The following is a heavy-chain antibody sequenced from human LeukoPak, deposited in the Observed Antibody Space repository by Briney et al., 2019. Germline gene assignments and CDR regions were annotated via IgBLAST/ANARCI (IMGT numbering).Heavy chain of an antibody. CDR3: ASLSGSTGYSSGWYPLGY. CDR2: ISWNSGSI. Sequence: PGGSLRLSCAASGFTFDDYAMHWVRQAPGKGLEWVSGISWNSGSIGFADSVKGRFTISRDNAKNSLYLQMNSLRAEDTAVYYCASLSGSTGYSSGWYPLGYWGQGTLVTVSS. V-gene: IGHV3-9*01. D-gene: IGHD6-19*01. CDR1: GFTFDDYA. J-gene: IGHJ4*02.